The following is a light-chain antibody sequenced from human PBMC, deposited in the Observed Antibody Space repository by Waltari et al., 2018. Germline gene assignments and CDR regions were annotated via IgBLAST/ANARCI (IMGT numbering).Light chain of an antibody. CDR2: DAS. J-gene: IGKJ5*01. CDR1: QRIGPY. CDR3: QQRSAWPLT. Sequence: EIVLTQSPATLSLSPGETATLSCRASQRIGPYLAWYQQNPGQAPRLLIYDASNRATGIPARFSGSGSGTDFTLTISSLEPEDFAVYYCQQRSAWPLTFGQGTRLEIK. V-gene: IGKV3-11*01.